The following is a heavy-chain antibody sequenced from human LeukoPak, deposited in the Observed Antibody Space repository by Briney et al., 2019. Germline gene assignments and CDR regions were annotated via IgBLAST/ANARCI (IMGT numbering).Heavy chain of an antibody. CDR1: GGTFSSYA. V-gene: IGHV1-69*06. D-gene: IGHD2-2*01. J-gene: IGHJ6*03. CDR3: ARSPAAKDYYYYYYMDV. CDR2: IIPIFGTA. Sequence: GASVKVSCKASGGTFSSYAISWVRQAPGQGLEWMGGIIPIFGTANYAQKFQGRVTITADKSTSTAYMELSSLRSEDTAVYYCARSPAAKDYYYYYYMDVWGKGTTVTVSS.